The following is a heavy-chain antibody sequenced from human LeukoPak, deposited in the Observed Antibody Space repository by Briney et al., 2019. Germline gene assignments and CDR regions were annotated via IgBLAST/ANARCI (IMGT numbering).Heavy chain of an antibody. CDR3: AKDRAGYSSSWYYFDY. V-gene: IGHV3-23*01. J-gene: IGHJ4*02. CDR1: GFTFSSYG. CDR2: ISGSGGST. Sequence: GGSLRLSCAASGFTFSSYGMSWVRQAPGKGLEWVSAISGSGGSTYYADSVKGRFTISRDNSKNTLYLQMNSLRAEDTAVYYCAKDRAGYSSSWYYFDYWGQGTLVTVSS. D-gene: IGHD6-13*01.